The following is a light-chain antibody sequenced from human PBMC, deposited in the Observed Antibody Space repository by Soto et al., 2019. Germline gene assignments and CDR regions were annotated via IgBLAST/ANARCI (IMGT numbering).Light chain of an antibody. Sequence: QSVLTQPASVSGSPGQSITISCSGTTNDVGVYNLVFWYQQHPGKAPKLVIYDVYKRSSGVSNRLSGSSSDKMASLTNSGLQSEEEADYYRSSYANSLWVFGGGTKVTAL. CDR3: SSYANSLWV. CDR1: TNDVGVYNL. J-gene: IGLJ3*02. V-gene: IGLV2-23*02. CDR2: DVY.